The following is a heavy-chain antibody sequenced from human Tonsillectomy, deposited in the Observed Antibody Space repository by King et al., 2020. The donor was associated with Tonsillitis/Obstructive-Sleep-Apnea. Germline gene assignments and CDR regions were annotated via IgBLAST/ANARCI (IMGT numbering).Heavy chain of an antibody. CDR2: IYYSGSA. CDR3: ARDMVLAAGGDAFDI. Sequence: VQLQESGPGLVKPSETLSLTCTVSGGSISSYYWSWIRQPPGKGLEWIGYIYYSGSANYNPSLKSRVTMSVDRPKNQFSLKLSSVTAADTAVYYCARDMVLAAGGDAFDIWGQGTMVTVSS. CDR1: GGSISSYY. V-gene: IGHV4-59*01. D-gene: IGHD2-15*01. J-gene: IGHJ3*02.